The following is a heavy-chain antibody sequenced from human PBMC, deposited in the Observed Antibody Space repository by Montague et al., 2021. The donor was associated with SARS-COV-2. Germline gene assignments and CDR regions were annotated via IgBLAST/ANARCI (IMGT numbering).Heavy chain of an antibody. J-gene: IGHJ4*02. Sequence: TGGSTDYSPSLESRVARSLDTSHYRFSLRLTYVTAADTAVYFCARGGNSFDDWGQGILVNVSS. CDR2: TGGST. CDR3: ARGGNSFDD. V-gene: IGHV4-61*02.